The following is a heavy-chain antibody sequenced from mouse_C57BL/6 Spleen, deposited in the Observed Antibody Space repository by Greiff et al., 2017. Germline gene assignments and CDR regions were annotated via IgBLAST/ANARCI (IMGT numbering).Heavy chain of an antibody. J-gene: IGHJ1*03. D-gene: IGHD1-1*01. CDR2: IDPEDGET. Sequence: EVKLQESGAELVKPGASVKLSCTASGFNIKDYYMHWVKQRTEQGLEWIGRIDPEDGETKYAPKFQGTATLPAATSSNTAYLQLSSLTSEDTAVYYCAPITTVVAADWYFDVWGTGTTVTVSS. CDR3: APITTVVAADWYFDV. CDR1: GFNIKDYY. V-gene: IGHV14-2*01.